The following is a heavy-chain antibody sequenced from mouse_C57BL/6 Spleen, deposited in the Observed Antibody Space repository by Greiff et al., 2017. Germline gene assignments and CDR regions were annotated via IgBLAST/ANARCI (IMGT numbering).Heavy chain of an antibody. J-gene: IGHJ3*01. D-gene: IGHD2-3*01. CDR3: SRGGDGYYLEFAY. V-gene: IGHV1-39*01. CDR2: INPNYGTT. CDR1: GYSFTDYN. Sequence: EVQLQESGPELVKPGASVKLSCKASGYSFTDYNMNWVKQSNGKSLEWIGVINPNYGTTSYNQKFKGKATLTVDQSSSTAYMQLNSLTSADSAVYYCSRGGDGYYLEFAYWGQGTLVTVSA.